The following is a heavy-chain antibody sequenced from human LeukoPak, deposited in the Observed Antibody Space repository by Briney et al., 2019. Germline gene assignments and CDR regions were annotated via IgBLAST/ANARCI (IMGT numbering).Heavy chain of an antibody. Sequence: QPGGSLRLSCAASGFTFSSYWMHWVRQAPGKGLVWVSRINSDGSSTSYADSVKGRFTISRDNAKNSLYLQMNSLRAEDTAVYYCAKSPGTTGWFDPWGQGTLVTVSS. CDR1: GFTFSSYW. D-gene: IGHD1-1*01. J-gene: IGHJ5*02. V-gene: IGHV3-74*01. CDR3: AKSPGTTGWFDP. CDR2: INSDGSST.